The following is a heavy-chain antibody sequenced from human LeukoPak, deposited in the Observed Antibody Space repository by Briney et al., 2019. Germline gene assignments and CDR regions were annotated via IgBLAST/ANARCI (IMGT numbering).Heavy chain of an antibody. D-gene: IGHD2-15*01. V-gene: IGHV3-7*01. CDR3: AREGYCSGGICSYDN. J-gene: IGHJ4*02. CDR2: IKQDGSEK. CDR1: GFTFSNYW. Sequence: GGSLRLSCAASGFTFSNYWMNWVRQAPGKGLAWVASIKQDGSEKYYVESVKGRFTISRDNAKKSVYLQMDSLRAEDTAVYYCAREGYCSGGICSYDNWGQGTLVTVSS.